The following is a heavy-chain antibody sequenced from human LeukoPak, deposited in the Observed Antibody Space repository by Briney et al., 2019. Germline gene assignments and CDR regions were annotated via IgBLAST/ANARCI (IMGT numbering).Heavy chain of an antibody. CDR2: NYSGGST. CDR3: ARVGYTDTWYSSPPFDY. CDR1: GFTVSSNY. D-gene: IGHD2-15*01. J-gene: IGHJ4*02. V-gene: IGHV3-66*01. Sequence: PRGSLRLSCAVSGFTVSSNYMTWVRQAPGKGLEWVSINYSGGSTYYADSVKGRFTISRDNPKKTLYLQMNSLRAEDTALYYCARVGYTDTWYSSPPFDYWGQGTLVTVSS.